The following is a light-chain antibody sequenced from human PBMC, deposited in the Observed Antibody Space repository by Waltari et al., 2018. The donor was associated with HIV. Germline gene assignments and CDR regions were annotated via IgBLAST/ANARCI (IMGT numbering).Light chain of an antibody. V-gene: IGLV2-8*01. J-gene: IGLJ3*02. CDR2: EIT. CDR1: SSDVGSSDY. CDR3: SSSAGGDTLV. Sequence: QSALTQPPSASGFPGQSVTISCTGPSSDVGSSDYVAGYQQYPGKAPKLLIYEITKRPSGVPDRFSGAKSGNTASLTVSGLQAEDEADYYCSSSAGGDTLVFGGGTKLTVL.